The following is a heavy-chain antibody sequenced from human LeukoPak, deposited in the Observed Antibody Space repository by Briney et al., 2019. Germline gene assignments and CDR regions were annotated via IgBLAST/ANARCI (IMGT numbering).Heavy chain of an antibody. V-gene: IGHV3-53*01. J-gene: IGHJ4*02. CDR2: IYSGGST. Sequence: GGSLRLSCAASGFTVSSNYMSWVRQAPGKGLEWVSVIYSGGSTYYADSVKGRFTISRDNSKNTLYLQMNSLRVEDTAVYYCARESGGTSIDYWGQGTLVTVSS. CDR1: GFTVSSNY. CDR3: ARESGGTSIDY. D-gene: IGHD2-15*01.